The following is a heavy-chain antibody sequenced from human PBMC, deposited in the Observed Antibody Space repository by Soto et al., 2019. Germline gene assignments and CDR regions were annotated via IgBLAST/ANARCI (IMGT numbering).Heavy chain of an antibody. CDR1: GGSITSINW. Sequence: PSETLSLTCAVSGGSITSINWWSWVRQPPGMGLEWIGEIYHSGSTNYNPSLKSRVTISVDKSKNHFSLNLSSVTAADTAVYYCASQKYNIGHMEYWGQVNLFTVSS. CDR3: ASQKYNIGHMEY. J-gene: IGHJ4*02. CDR2: IYHSGST. V-gene: IGHV4-4*02. D-gene: IGHD6-19*01.